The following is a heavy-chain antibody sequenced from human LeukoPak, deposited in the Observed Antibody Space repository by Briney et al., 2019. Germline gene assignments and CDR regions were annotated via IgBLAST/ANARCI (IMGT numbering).Heavy chain of an antibody. J-gene: IGHJ4*02. D-gene: IGHD3-10*01. CDR1: GLTFSSYG. CDR3: ARDYGFGEFLDY. CDR2: IWYDGSNK. Sequence: PGRSLRLSCAASGLTFSSYGMHWVRQAPGKGLEWVAVIWYDGSNKYYADSVKGRFTISRDNSKNTLYLQMNSLGAEDTAVYYCARDYGFGEFLDYWGQGTLVTVSS. V-gene: IGHV3-33*01.